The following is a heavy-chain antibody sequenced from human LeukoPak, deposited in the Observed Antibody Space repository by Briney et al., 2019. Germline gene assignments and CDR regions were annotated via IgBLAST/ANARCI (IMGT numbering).Heavy chain of an antibody. V-gene: IGHV4-4*07. Sequence: SETLSLTCSVSGASISRYYWNWIRQPAGKRLEWIGRLYTSGSIYYNPSLRSRVTISLDKSKNQFYLRLSSVTAADTAVYYCARDLGDGYNRDWFDPWGQGTLDTVSS. CDR1: GASISRYY. CDR3: ARDLGDGYNRDWFDP. CDR2: LYTSGSI. J-gene: IGHJ5*02. D-gene: IGHD5-24*01.